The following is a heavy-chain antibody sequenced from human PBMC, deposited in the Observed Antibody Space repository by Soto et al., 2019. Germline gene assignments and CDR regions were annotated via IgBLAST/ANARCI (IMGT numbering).Heavy chain of an antibody. D-gene: IGHD3-10*01. Sequence: SETLSLTCTVSGGSISSYYWSWIRQPPGKGLEWIGYIYYSGSTNYNPSLKSRVTISVDTSKNQFSLKLSSVTAADTAVYYCARDRGYYGSGSYYRGYYYGMDVWGQGTTVTVSS. V-gene: IGHV4-59*12. CDR2: IYYSGST. J-gene: IGHJ6*02. CDR3: ARDRGYYGSGSYYRGYYYGMDV. CDR1: GGSISSYY.